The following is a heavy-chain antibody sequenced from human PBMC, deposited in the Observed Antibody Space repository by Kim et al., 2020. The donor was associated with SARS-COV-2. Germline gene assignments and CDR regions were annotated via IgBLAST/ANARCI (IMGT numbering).Heavy chain of an antibody. Sequence: TYYHPSLNRRVTISVDTSKNQFSLKLSSVTAADTAVYYCAREVVRGAVDYWGQGTLVTVSS. J-gene: IGHJ4*02. CDR2: T. V-gene: IGHV4-30-2*04. CDR3: AREVVRGAVDY. D-gene: IGHD3-10*01.